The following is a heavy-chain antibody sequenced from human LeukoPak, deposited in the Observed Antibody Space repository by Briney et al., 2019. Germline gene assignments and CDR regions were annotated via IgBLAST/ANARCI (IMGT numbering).Heavy chain of an antibody. CDR1: GFTFDDYA. Sequence: TGGSLRLSCAASGFTFDDYAMHWVRQAPGKGLEWVSGISWNCGSIGYADSVKGRFTISRDNAKNSLYLQMNSLRAQDTALYYCAKDIGLPAAMGPFDYWGQGTLVTVSS. CDR2: ISWNCGSI. J-gene: IGHJ4*02. V-gene: IGHV3-9*01. CDR3: AKDIGLPAAMGPFDY. D-gene: IGHD2-2*01.